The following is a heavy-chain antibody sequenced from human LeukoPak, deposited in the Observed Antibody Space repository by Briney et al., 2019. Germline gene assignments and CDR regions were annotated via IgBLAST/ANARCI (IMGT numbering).Heavy chain of an antibody. Sequence: GGSLRLSCVVSGFTFSSYTMSWVRQAPGKGLEWVSYISSSSSTIYYADSVKGGFTISRDNAKNSLYLQMNSLRAEDTAVYYCARDTMVRGESDYWGQGTLVTVSS. D-gene: IGHD3-10*01. V-gene: IGHV3-48*01. J-gene: IGHJ4*02. CDR3: ARDTMVRGESDY. CDR2: ISSSSSTI. CDR1: GFTFSSYT.